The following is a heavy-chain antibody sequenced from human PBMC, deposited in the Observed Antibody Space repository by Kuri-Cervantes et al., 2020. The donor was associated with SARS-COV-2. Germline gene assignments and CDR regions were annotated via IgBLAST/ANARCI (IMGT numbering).Heavy chain of an antibody. V-gene: IGHV3-11*03. Sequence: GGSLRLCCAASGFTFSDYYMSWIRQAPGKGLEWVSYISSSSSYTNYADSVKGRFTISRDNAKNSLYLQMDSLRAEDTAVYYCASRGNSRNWYFDLWGRGTLVTVSS. CDR2: ISSSSSYT. J-gene: IGHJ2*01. D-gene: IGHD2/OR15-2a*01. CDR1: GFTFSDYY. CDR3: ASRGNSRNWYFDL.